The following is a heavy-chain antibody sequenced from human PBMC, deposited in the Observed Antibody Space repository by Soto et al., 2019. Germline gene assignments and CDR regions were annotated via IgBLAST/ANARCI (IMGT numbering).Heavy chain of an antibody. CDR1: GGFVTSGSYY. J-gene: IGHJ3*02. CDR2: MSHSGGT. D-gene: IGHD2-21*02. V-gene: IGHV4-34*01. CDR3: ARVERGTAATVVDAFDI. Sequence: SETLSLTCAVYGGFVTSGSYYWSWIRQPPGKGLEWIGEMSHSGGTHFNPSLKSRVTISVDTSKNQFTLKMSSVTAADTALYYCARVERGTAATVVDAFDIWGPGTMVTVSS.